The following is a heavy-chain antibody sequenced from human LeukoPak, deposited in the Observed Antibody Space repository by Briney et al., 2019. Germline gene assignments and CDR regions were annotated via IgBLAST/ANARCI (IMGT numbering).Heavy chain of an antibody. CDR3: ARGTRDSGCWENRFDP. CDR1: GGTFISYA. J-gene: IGHJ5*02. Sequence: SVKVSCKASGGTFISYAISWVRQAPGQGLEWMGGIIPIFGTANYAQKFQGRVTITADESTSTAYMELSSLRSEDTAVYYCARGTRDSGCWENRFDPWGQGTLVTVSS. V-gene: IGHV1-69*13. D-gene: IGHD1-26*01. CDR2: IIPIFGTA.